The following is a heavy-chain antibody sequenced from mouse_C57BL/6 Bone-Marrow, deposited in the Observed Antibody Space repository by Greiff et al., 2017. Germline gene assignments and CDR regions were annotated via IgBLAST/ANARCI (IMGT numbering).Heavy chain of an antibody. J-gene: IGHJ4*01. CDR3: ARVGGFHYYAMDY. D-gene: IGHD4-1*01. V-gene: IGHV1-39*01. CDR2: INPNYGTT. Sequence: VQLQQSGPELVKPGASVKISCKASGYSFTDYNMNWVKQSNGKSLEWFGVINPNYGTTSYNQKFKGKATLTVDQSSSTAYMQLNSLTSEDSAVYCCARVGGFHYYAMDYWGQGTSVTVSS. CDR1: GYSFTDYN.